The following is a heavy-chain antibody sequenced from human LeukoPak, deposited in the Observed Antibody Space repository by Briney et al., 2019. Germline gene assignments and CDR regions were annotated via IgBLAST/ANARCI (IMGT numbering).Heavy chain of an antibody. D-gene: IGHD3-3*01. Sequence: SETLSLTCTVSGGSMSSYYWSWIRQPPGKGLEWIGYIYYSGSTYYNPSLKSRVTISVDTSKNQFSLKLSSVTAADTAVYYCARTATVGYDASYYYYYGMDVWGQGTTVTVSS. CDR2: IYYSGST. CDR1: GGSMSSYY. CDR3: ARTATVGYDASYYYYYGMDV. J-gene: IGHJ6*02. V-gene: IGHV4-30-4*08.